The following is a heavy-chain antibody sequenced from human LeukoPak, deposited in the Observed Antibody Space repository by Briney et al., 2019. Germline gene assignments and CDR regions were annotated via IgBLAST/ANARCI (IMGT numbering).Heavy chain of an antibody. CDR1: GYTFTSYG. J-gene: IGHJ4*02. Sequence: SVKVSCKASGYTFTSYGISWVRQAPGQGLEWMGGIIPIFGTANYAQKFQGRVTITADESTSTAYMELSSLRSEDTAVYYCARVPIHCSSTSCYTRWYYFDYWGQGTLVTVSS. CDR2: IIPIFGTA. D-gene: IGHD2-2*02. V-gene: IGHV1-69*13. CDR3: ARVPIHCSSTSCYTRWYYFDY.